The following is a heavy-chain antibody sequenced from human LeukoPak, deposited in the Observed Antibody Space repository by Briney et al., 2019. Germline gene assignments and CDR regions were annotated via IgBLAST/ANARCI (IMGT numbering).Heavy chain of an antibody. Sequence: PSETLSLTCTVSGGSISSSSYYWGWIRQPPGKGLEWIGEINHSGSTNYYPSLKSRVTISVDTSKNQFSLKLSSVTAADTAVYYCARGRGRAAAASFDYWGQGTLVTVSS. CDR1: GGSISSSSYY. D-gene: IGHD6-13*01. V-gene: IGHV4-39*07. CDR3: ARGRGRAAAASFDY. CDR2: INHSGST. J-gene: IGHJ4*02.